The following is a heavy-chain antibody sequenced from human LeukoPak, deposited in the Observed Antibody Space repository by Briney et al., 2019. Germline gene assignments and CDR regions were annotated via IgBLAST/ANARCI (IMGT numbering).Heavy chain of an antibody. CDR2: IKSKTDGGTT. Sequence: GGSLRLSCAASGFTFSNAWMSWVRQAPGKGLEWVGRIKSKTDGGTTDYAAPVKGRFTISRDDSKNTLYLQMNSLKTEDTAVYYCTTDGLDTAMVIYYYYYMDVWGKGTTVTVSS. CDR3: TTDGLDTAMVIYYYYYMDV. V-gene: IGHV3-15*01. J-gene: IGHJ6*03. D-gene: IGHD5-18*01. CDR1: GFTFSNAW.